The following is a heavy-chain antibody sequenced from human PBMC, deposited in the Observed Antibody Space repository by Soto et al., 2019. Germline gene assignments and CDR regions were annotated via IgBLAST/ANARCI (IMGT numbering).Heavy chain of an antibody. D-gene: IGHD2-15*01. CDR1: SGSINENYY. J-gene: IGHJ3*01. V-gene: IGHV4-59*01. Sequence: QVQLQDSGPGLVKPSETLSLTCTVSSGSINENYYWNWIRQSPGKGLEWSGYVFHTGTTHYNPSLESPVTLSISTSKNQFSLTLTSVSASDTAIYYCARAPRSPTLRTFDVWCPGTMVIVS. CDR3: ARAPRSPTLRTFDV. CDR2: VFHTGTT.